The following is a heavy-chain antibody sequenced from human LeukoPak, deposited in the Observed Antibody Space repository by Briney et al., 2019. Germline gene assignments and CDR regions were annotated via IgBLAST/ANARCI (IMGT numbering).Heavy chain of an antibody. CDR1: GYSISSGYY. Sequence: SETLSLTCTVSGYSISSGYYWSWIRQPPGKGLEWIGYIYYSGSTNYNPSLKSRVTISVDTSKNQFSLKLSSVTAADTAVYYCASSTWFGELFPDYWGQGTLVTVSS. CDR3: ASSTWFGELFPDY. J-gene: IGHJ4*02. D-gene: IGHD3-10*01. V-gene: IGHV4-61*01. CDR2: IYYSGST.